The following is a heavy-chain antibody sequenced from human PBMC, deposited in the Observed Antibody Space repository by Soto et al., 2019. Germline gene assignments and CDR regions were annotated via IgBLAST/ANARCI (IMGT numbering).Heavy chain of an antibody. Sequence: SVKVSCKASGGTFSSYAISWVRQAPGQGLEWMGGIIPIFGTANYAQKFQGRVTITADESTSTAYMELSSLRSEDTAVYYCARDAYDSSGYYIYFDYWGQGTLVTVSS. CDR2: IIPIFGTA. CDR1: GGTFSSYA. D-gene: IGHD3-22*01. J-gene: IGHJ4*02. V-gene: IGHV1-69*13. CDR3: ARDAYDSSGYYIYFDY.